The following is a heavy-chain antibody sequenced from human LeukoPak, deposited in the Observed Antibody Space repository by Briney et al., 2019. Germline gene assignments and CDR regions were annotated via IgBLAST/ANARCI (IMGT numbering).Heavy chain of an antibody. D-gene: IGHD2-21*01. Sequence: SETLSLTCTVSAASMKTYYWTWIRQSPGKGLEWLGYIYYSGSANYSPSLRNRVTISVDTSKSQFSLNLTSVTAADTAIYYCAREGVEMTTAYYFDFWGQGILVTVSS. J-gene: IGHJ4*02. CDR3: AREGVEMTTAYYFDF. CDR1: AASMKTYY. V-gene: IGHV4-59*01. CDR2: IYYSGSA.